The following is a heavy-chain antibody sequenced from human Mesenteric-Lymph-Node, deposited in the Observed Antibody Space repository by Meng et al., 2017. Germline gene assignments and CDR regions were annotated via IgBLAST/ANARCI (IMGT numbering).Heavy chain of an antibody. J-gene: IGHJ4*02. D-gene: IGHD1-26*01. CDR2: NFNDGRT. CDR3: ARDNMGSIDY. Sequence: QVQLQESGPGLVRPSETLSLTCSVSGASVSINPSSWTWVRQPPGKGLEWIGYNFNDGRTNYNPPLKTRVTMSIDTSKNQFSLTLSSVTAADTAIYYCARDNMGSIDYWGQGILVTVSS. V-gene: IGHV4-61*01. CDR1: GASVSINPSS.